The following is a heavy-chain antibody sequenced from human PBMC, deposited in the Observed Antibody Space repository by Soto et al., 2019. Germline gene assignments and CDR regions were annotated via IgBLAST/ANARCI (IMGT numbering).Heavy chain of an antibody. D-gene: IGHD3-16*02. CDR3: AKDLRYRTP. V-gene: IGHV3-48*01. Sequence: GGSLRLSCAASGFTFSTYSMNWVRQAPGKGLEWVSYISGSSSTIYYADSVKGRFTISRDNSKNSLFLQMNSLRAEDTAVYYCAKDLRYRTPWGQGTLVTVSS. CDR1: GFTFSTYS. CDR2: ISGSSSTI. J-gene: IGHJ5*02.